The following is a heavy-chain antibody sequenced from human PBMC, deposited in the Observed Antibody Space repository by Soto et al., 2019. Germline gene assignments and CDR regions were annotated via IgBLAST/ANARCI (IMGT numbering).Heavy chain of an antibody. CDR1: GFSFSSYA. V-gene: IGHV3-30-3*01. CDR2: RSCDGSNK. Sequence: LSLSWSVSGFSFSSYAIHWVRQAPGKGLEGVALRSCDGSNKYYADSVKGRFTISRDNSKNTLHLQMNSLRAEDTAVYYCARDLVYSYGFKWYYYYGMDVGGQRTTVTVSS. D-gene: IGHD5-18*01. CDR3: ARDLVYSYGFKWYYYYGMDV. J-gene: IGHJ6*02.